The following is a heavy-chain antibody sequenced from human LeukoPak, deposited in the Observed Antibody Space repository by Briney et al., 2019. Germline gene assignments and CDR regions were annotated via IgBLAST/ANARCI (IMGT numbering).Heavy chain of an antibody. D-gene: IGHD6-13*01. CDR2: IYYSGST. CDR1: GGSISSSSYY. Sequence: PSETLSLTCTVSGGSISSSSYYWGWIRQPPGKGLEWIGSIYYSGSTYYNPSLKSRVTISVDTSKNQFSLKLSSVTAADTAVYYCARDAAGIYYYYMDVWGKGTTVTVSS. V-gene: IGHV4-39*07. CDR3: ARDAAGIYYYYMDV. J-gene: IGHJ6*03.